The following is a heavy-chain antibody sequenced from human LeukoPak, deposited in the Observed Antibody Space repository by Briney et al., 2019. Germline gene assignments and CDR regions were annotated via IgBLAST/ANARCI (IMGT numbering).Heavy chain of an antibody. CDR2: ISSSSSYI. V-gene: IGHV3-21*01. Sequence: GGSLRLSCAASGFTFSSYSMNWVRQAPGKGLEWVLSISSSSSYIYYADSVKGRFTISRDNAKNSLYLQMNSLRAEDTAVYYCARDSSSGGSKVPGAFDIWGQGTMVTVSS. D-gene: IGHD2-15*01. J-gene: IGHJ3*02. CDR3: ARDSSSGGSKVPGAFDI. CDR1: GFTFSSYS.